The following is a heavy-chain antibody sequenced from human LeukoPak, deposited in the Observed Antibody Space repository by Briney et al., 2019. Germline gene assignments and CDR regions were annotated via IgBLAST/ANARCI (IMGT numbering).Heavy chain of an antibody. CDR2: VSDNGRTK. CDR1: GITFSNFG. D-gene: IGHD6-13*01. Sequence: QTGGSLRLSCAASGITFSNFGMHWVRQAPGKGLEWVAVVSDNGRTKYYADSVKGRFTISRDNSKNTLYLQMNSLRAEDTAVYYCAKDLAAAGIFDYWGQGTLVTVSS. V-gene: IGHV3-30*18. CDR3: AKDLAAAGIFDY. J-gene: IGHJ4*02.